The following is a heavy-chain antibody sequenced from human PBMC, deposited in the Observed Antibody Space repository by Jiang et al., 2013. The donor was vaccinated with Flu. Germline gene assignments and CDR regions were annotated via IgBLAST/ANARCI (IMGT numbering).Heavy chain of an antibody. J-gene: IGHJ4*02. D-gene: IGHD1-26*01. CDR2: IIPIFGTA. CDR1: GGTFSSYA. Sequence: SGAEVKKPGSSVKVSCKASGGTFSSYAISWVRQAPGQGLEWMGGIIPIFGTANYAQKFQGRVTITADESTSTAYMELSSLRSEDTAVYYCARDGLVGATTSRPFDYWGQGTLVTVSS. CDR3: ARDGLVGATTSRPFDY. V-gene: IGHV1-69*01.